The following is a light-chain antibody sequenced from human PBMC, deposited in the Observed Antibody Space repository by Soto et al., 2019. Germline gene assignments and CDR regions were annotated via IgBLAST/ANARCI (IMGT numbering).Light chain of an antibody. CDR3: QSFDTNIRSSV. CDR1: SSNIGAGYD. Sequence: QSVLTQPPSVSGAPGQRVTISCSGTSSNIGAGYDVPWYHQVPGTAPKLLIYVNNKPGVPDRFSRSRSATSASLAITGLHADDDADYYCQSFDTNIRSSVFGGGTQLTVL. CDR2: VNN. J-gene: IGLJ3*02. V-gene: IGLV1-40*01.